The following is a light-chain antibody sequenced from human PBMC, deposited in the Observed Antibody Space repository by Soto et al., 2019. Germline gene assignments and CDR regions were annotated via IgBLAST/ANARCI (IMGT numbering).Light chain of an antibody. CDR3: LVSYSGEEI. CDR2: DTS. V-gene: IGLV7-46*01. Sequence: QAVVTQEPSLTVSPGGTATLTCGSSTGPVTSSNYPYWFQQKPGQAPRTLIYDTSNKHSWTPARFSGSLLGGKAALTLSGAQPEDEADYYCLVSYSGEEIFGGGTQLTVL. J-gene: IGLJ2*01. CDR1: TGPVTSSNY.